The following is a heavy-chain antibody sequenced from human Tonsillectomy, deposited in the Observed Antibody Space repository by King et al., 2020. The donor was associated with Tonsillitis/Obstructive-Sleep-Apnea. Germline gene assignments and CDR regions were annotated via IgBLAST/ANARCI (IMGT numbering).Heavy chain of an antibody. V-gene: IGHV3-33*01. Sequence: VQLVESGGGVVQPGRSLRLSCAASGFTFSSYGMHWVRQAPGKGLEWVAVIWYDGSNKYYADSVKGRFTISRDNSKNTLYLQMNSLRAEDTAVYYCARGDIVVVPAAIHYYGMDVWGQGTTVTVSS. CDR2: IWYDGSNK. CDR3: ARGDIVVVPAAIHYYGMDV. J-gene: IGHJ6*02. CDR1: GFTFSSYG. D-gene: IGHD2-2*01.